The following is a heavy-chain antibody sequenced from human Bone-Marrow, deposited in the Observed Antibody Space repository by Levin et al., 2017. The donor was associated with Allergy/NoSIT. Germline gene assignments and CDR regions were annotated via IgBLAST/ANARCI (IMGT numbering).Heavy chain of an antibody. D-gene: IGHD2-21*02. CDR2: VHQSGRT. V-gene: IGHV4/OR15-8*01. Sequence: PSETLSLTCGVSGDSMSSNNWWAWVRQPPGKGLEWIGEVHQSGRTAYNPSLKSRVTMSLAKSENQFSLKLTSVTAADTAVYYCVRVMVTSNVGWFDPWGRGTLVTVSS. CDR1: GDSMSSNNW. CDR3: VRVMVTSNVGWFDP. J-gene: IGHJ5*02.